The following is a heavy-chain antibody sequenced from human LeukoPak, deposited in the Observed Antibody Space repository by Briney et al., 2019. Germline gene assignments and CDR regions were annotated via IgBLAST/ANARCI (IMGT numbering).Heavy chain of an antibody. Sequence: GGCLRLSCEASGFTFNTYWIHWVRQGPGKGLVWVSRIKYDGSTSNYADSVKGRFTISRDNAKDTVYLQMNSLRAEDTAVYYCAKEIAAAANGLDYWGQGTLVTVSP. CDR3: AKEIAAAANGLDY. D-gene: IGHD6-13*01. V-gene: IGHV3-74*01. CDR2: IKYDGSTS. CDR1: GFTFNTYW. J-gene: IGHJ4*02.